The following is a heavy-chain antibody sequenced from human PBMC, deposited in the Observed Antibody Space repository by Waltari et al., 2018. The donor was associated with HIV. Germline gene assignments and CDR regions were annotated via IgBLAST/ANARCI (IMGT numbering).Heavy chain of an antibody. CDR2: INHSGST. CDR3: ARGLLYAVADRQGVGGPYGMDV. D-gene: IGHD6-19*01. J-gene: IGHJ6*02. Sequence: QVQLQQWGAGLLKPSETLSLTCAVYGGSFSGYYWSWIRQPPGKGLEWIGEINHSGSTNYNPSLKSRVTISVDTSKNQFSLKLSSVTAADTAVYYCARGLLYAVADRQGVGGPYGMDVWGQGTTVTVSS. V-gene: IGHV4-34*01. CDR1: GGSFSGYY.